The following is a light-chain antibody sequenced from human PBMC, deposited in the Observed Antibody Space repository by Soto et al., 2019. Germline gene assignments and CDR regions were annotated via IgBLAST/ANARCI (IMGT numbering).Light chain of an antibody. CDR3: QQYGSSPLT. Sequence: EIVLTRSPGTLSLSPGERATLSCRASQSLSSSYLAWYQQKPGQAPRLLIYDASSRATGIPDRFSGSGSGTDFTLTISRLEPEDFAVYYCQQYGSSPLTFGGGTEVEIK. CDR2: DAS. J-gene: IGKJ4*01. CDR1: QSLSSSY. V-gene: IGKV3-20*01.